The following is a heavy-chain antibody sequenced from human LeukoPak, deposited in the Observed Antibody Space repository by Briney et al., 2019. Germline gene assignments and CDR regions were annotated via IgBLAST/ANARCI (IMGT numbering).Heavy chain of an antibody. J-gene: IGHJ6*02. CDR2: IYTSGST. Sequence: PSETLSLTCTVSGGSISSYYWSWIRQPAGKGLEWIGRIYTSGSTNYNPSLKSRVTMSVDKSKNQFSLKLSSVTAADTAVYYCARDKKVRGYDGMDVWGQGTTVTVSS. V-gene: IGHV4-4*07. CDR3: ARDKKVRGYDGMDV. CDR1: GGSISSYY. D-gene: IGHD3-10*01.